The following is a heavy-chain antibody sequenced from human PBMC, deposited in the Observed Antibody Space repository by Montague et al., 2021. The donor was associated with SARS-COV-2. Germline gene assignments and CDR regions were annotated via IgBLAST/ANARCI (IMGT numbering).Heavy chain of an antibody. V-gene: IGHV4-39*01. CDR2: ISNGGRT. CDR1: GGSFDSDNFF. CDR3: ARHRRYDVVTYYPDF. J-gene: IGHJ4*02. Sequence: SETLSLTCSVSGGSFDSDNFFWGWIRQPPGKRLEWIGVISNGGRTFDNPSLKSGVTISVHTSRNQLSLNVKSVTAADTAVYYCARHRRYDVVTYYPDFWGQGILVTVSS. D-gene: IGHD3-9*01.